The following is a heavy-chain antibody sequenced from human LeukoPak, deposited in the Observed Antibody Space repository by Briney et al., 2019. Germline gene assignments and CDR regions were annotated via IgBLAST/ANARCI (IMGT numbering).Heavy chain of an antibody. D-gene: IGHD5-18*01. J-gene: IGHJ5*02. CDR3: AREGYSYGYRTGWFDP. CDR2: INHSGST. CDR1: GGSFSGYY. V-gene: IGHV4-34*01. Sequence: KPSETLSLTCAVDGGSFSGYYWSWIRQPPGKGLEWIGEINHSGSTNYNPSLKSRVTISVDTSKNQFSLKLSSVTAADTAVYYCAREGYSYGYRTGWFDPWGQGTLVTVSS.